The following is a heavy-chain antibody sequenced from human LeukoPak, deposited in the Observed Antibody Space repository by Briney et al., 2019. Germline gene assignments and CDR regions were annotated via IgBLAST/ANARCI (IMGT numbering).Heavy chain of an antibody. J-gene: IGHJ3*02. CDR1: GYTFTGYY. V-gene: IGHV1-2*04. CDR3: ATTKGAYYDILTGNDAYDI. D-gene: IGHD3-9*01. Sequence: ASVKVSCKASGYTFTGYYMHWVRQAPGQGLEWMGWINPNSGGTNYAQKFQGWVTMTRDTSISTAYMELSRLRSDDTAVYYCATTKGAYYDILTGNDAYDIWGQGTMVTVSS. CDR2: INPNSGGT.